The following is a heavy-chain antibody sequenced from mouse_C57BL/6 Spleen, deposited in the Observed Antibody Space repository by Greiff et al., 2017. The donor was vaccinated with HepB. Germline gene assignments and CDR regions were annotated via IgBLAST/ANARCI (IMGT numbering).Heavy chain of an antibody. D-gene: IGHD1-1*01. CDR1: GFTFSDYG. CDR3: ARNSITRYFDV. J-gene: IGHJ1*03. V-gene: IGHV5-17*01. Sequence: EVQLVESGGGLVKPGGSLKLSCAASGFTFSDYGMHWVRQAPEKGLEWVAYISSGSSTIYYADTVKGRFTISRYNAKNTLFLQMTSLRSEDTAMYYCARNSITRYFDVWGTGTTITVSS. CDR2: ISSGSSTI.